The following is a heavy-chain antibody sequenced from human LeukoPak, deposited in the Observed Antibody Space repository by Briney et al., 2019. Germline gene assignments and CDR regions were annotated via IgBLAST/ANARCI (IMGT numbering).Heavy chain of an antibody. CDR2: INPNSGGT. D-gene: IGHD4-17*01. V-gene: IGHV1-2*04. CDR1: GYTFTGYY. J-gene: IGHJ4*02. CDR3: ARGGDDYGDYVDY. Sequence: ASVKVSCKASGYTFTGYYMHWVRQAPGQGLEWMGWINPNSGGTNYAQKFQGWVTMTKDTSTSTVYMELSSLRSEDTAVYYCARGGDDYGDYVDYWGQGTLVTVSS.